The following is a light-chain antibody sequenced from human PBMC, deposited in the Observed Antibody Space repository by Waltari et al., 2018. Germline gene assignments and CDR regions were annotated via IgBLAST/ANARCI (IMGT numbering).Light chain of an antibody. CDR2: EVS. CDR1: SRDVGSYNR. CDR3: SLYTSSSTVV. V-gene: IGLV2-18*01. Sequence: QSALTQPPSVSGSPGQSVTISCTGTSRDVGSYNRVSWYQQPPGTAPKLMIYEVSNRPSGVPDRFSGSKSGNTASLTISGLQAEDEADYYCSLYTSSSTVVFGGGTKLTVL. J-gene: IGLJ2*01.